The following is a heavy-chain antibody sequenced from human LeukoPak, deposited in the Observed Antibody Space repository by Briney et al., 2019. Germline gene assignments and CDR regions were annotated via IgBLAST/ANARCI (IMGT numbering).Heavy chain of an antibody. V-gene: IGHV4-34*01. CDR2: INHSGST. CDR3: ARGLVFPDY. D-gene: IGHD2-21*01. CDR1: GGSFSGYY. J-gene: IGHJ4*02. Sequence: SETLSLTCAVYGGSFSGYYWSWIRQPPGRGLEWIGEINHSGSTNYNPSLKSRVTISVDTSKNQFSLKLSSVTAADTAVYYCARGLVFPDYWGQGTLVTVSS.